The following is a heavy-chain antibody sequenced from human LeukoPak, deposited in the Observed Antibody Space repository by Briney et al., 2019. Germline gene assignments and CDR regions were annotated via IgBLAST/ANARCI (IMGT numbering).Heavy chain of an antibody. CDR1: GFTFSNYW. V-gene: IGHV3-74*01. CDR3: VREYYGAFDH. Sequence: PGGSLRLSCAASGFTFSNYWLHWVRQAPGKGLVWVSRINSDGSSATYADSVKGRFTISRDNAKNTLYLQMNSLRVEDTAVYYCVREYYGAFDHWGQGTLVSVSS. CDR2: INSDGSSA. D-gene: IGHD3-16*01. J-gene: IGHJ4*02.